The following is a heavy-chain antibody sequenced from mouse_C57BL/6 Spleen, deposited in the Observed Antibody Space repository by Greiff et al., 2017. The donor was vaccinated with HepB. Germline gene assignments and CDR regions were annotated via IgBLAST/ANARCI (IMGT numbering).Heavy chain of an antibody. Sequence: DVMLVESGEGLVKPGGSLKLSCAASGFTFSSYAMSWVRQTPEKRLEWVAYISSGGDYIYYADTVKGRFTISRDNARNTLYLQLSSLKSEDTAMYYCTRDGGSAMDYWGQGTSVTVSS. J-gene: IGHJ4*01. CDR3: TRDGGSAMDY. D-gene: IGHD1-2*01. CDR1: GFTFSSYA. CDR2: ISSGGDYI. V-gene: IGHV5-9-1*02.